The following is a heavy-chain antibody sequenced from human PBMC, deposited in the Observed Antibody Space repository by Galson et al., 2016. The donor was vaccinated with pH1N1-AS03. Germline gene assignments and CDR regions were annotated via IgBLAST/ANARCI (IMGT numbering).Heavy chain of an antibody. V-gene: IGHV3-30-3*01. Sequence: SLRLSCAASGFTFSIYAMSWVRQAPDEGLEWVAGISYHGNNKFYAHSVKGRFTISRDSLQNTLDLQMNSLSAEDSAVYFCARETIRAGEFDLCGRGTVVTVSS. J-gene: IGHJ3*01. CDR3: ARETIRAGEFDL. CDR1: GFTFSIYA. D-gene: IGHD1-26*01. CDR2: ISYHGNNK.